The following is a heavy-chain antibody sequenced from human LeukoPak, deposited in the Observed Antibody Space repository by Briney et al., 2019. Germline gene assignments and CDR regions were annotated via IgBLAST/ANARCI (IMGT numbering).Heavy chain of an antibody. CDR2: IIPILGIA. Sequence: GASVKVSCKASGYTFTSYYMHWVRQAPGQGLEWMGRIIPILGIANYAQKFQGRVTITADKSTSTAYMELSSLRSEDTAVYYCARGPVTTVTTGWFDPWGQGTLVTVSS. J-gene: IGHJ5*02. D-gene: IGHD4-17*01. CDR3: ARGPVTTVTTGWFDP. V-gene: IGHV1-69*04. CDR1: GYTFTSYY.